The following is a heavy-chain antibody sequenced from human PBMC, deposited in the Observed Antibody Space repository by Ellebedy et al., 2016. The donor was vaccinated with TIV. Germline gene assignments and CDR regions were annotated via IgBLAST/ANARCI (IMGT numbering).Heavy chain of an antibody. CDR1: GGSFSGYY. Sequence: MPSETLSLTCAVYGGSFSGYYWSWIRQPPGKGLEWIGYSYYSGRTNYNPSLKSRVTISVDTSKNQFYLKLRSVTAADTAVYYCGREGIGGGYFDYWGQGTLVTVSS. CDR3: GREGIGGGYFDY. J-gene: IGHJ4*02. V-gene: IGHV4-59*01. CDR2: SYYSGRT. D-gene: IGHD3-10*01.